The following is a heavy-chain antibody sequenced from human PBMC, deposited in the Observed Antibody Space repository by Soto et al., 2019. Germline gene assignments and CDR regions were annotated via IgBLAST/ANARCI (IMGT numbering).Heavy chain of an antibody. D-gene: IGHD1-26*01. CDR3: ARGGGSDSFDY. CDR2: INHLETT. Sequence: SETLSLTCTVSGASITFGGYSWSWIRQTPGKGLEWIGYINHLETTFYNPSFESRLTLSIDRAKNQFSLKLHSMSAADRAVYFCARGGGSDSFDYWGQGSLVTVSS. V-gene: IGHV4-30-2*01. J-gene: IGHJ4*02. CDR1: GASITFGGYS.